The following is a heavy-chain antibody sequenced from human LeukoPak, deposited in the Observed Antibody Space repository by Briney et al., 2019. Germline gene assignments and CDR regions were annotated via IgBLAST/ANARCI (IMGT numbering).Heavy chain of an antibody. CDR1: GLTFSSYS. Sequence: PGGSLRLSCAASGLTFSSYSMNWVRQAPGKGLEWVSSISSSSSYIYYADSVKGRFTISRDNAKNSLSLQMNSLRAEDTAVYYCARGRQNSGSYSDAFDIWGQGTVVTVSS. V-gene: IGHV3-21*01. J-gene: IGHJ3*02. CDR3: ARGRQNSGSYSDAFDI. D-gene: IGHD1-26*01. CDR2: ISSSSSYI.